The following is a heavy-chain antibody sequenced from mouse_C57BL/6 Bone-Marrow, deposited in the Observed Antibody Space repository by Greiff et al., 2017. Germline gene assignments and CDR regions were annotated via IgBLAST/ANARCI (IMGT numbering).Heavy chain of an antibody. V-gene: IGHV1-62-2*01. CDR3: ARHERYYDYEGYFDY. CDR1: GYIFTEYT. Sequence: QVQLQQSGAELVKPGASVKLSCKASGYIFTEYTIHWVKQRSGQGLEWIGWFYPGSGSIKYNERFKDKATLTADKSSNKVYMELSRLTSEDSAVYFFARHERYYDYEGYFDYWGQGTTLTVSS. D-gene: IGHD2-4*01. CDR2: FYPGSGSI. J-gene: IGHJ2*01.